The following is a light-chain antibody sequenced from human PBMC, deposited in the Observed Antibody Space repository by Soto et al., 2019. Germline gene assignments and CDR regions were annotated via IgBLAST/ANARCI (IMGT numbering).Light chain of an antibody. CDR1: SSNIGAGYD. Sequence: VLTQPPSVSEAPGQRVTISCTGSSSNIGAGYDVHWYQQLPGTAPKLLIYGNSNRPSGVPDRFSGSKSGTSASLAITGLQAEDEADYYCQSYDSSLGYVFGTGTKVT. J-gene: IGLJ1*01. CDR2: GNS. CDR3: QSYDSSLGYV. V-gene: IGLV1-40*01.